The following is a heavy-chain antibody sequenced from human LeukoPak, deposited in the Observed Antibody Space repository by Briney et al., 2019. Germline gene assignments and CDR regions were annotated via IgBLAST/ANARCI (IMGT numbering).Heavy chain of an antibody. CDR3: ASALGGQGGH. CDR2: INSDGSST. V-gene: IGHV3-74*01. D-gene: IGHD1-26*01. J-gene: IGHJ4*02. CDR1: GFTFSSYW. Sequence: PGGSLRLSCAASGFTFSSYWMHWVRQAPGKGRVWVSRINSDGSSTSYADSVKGRFTISRDNAKNTLFLQRNSLRADDTAVYYCASALGGQGGHWGQGTLVTVSS.